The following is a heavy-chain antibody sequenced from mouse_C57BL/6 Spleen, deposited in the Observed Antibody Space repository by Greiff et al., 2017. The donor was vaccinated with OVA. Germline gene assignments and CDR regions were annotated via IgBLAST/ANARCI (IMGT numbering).Heavy chain of an antibody. V-gene: IGHV14-4*01. CDR2: IDPENGDT. J-gene: IGHJ3*01. CDR3: TRGEEGFAY. Sequence: VQLQQSGAELVRPGASVKLSCTASGFNIKDDYMHWVKQRPEQGLEWIGWIDPENGDTEYASKFQGKATITADTSSTTAYLQLSSLTSEDTAVYYCTRGEEGFAYWGQGTLVTVSA. CDR1: GFNIKDDY.